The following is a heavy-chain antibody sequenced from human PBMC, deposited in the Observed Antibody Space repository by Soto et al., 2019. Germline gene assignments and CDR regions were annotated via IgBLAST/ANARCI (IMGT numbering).Heavy chain of an antibody. CDR2: ISSSSSTI. V-gene: IGHV3-48*02. J-gene: IGHJ5*02. CDR3: ARDRGATPNYGFDP. Sequence: HPGGSLRLSCAASGFTFSSYTMNWVRQAPGKGLEWVSYISSSSSTINYADSVKGRFTIFRDNAKNSLYLQKNSLRDEDTAVYYCARDRGATPNYGFDPWGQGTLVTVSS. D-gene: IGHD3-10*01. CDR1: GFTFSSYT.